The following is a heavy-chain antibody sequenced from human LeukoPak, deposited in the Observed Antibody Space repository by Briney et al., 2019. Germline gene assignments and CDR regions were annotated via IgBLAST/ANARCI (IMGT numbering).Heavy chain of an antibody. CDR2: ISAYNGNT. J-gene: IGHJ6*02. CDR1: GYTFTSYD. Sequence: VASVKVSCKASGYTFTSYDISWVRQAPGQGLEWMGWISAYNGNTNYTQKLQGRVTMTTDTSTSTAYMELRSLRSDDTAVYYCARDDASYGMDVWGQGTTVTVSS. V-gene: IGHV1-18*01. CDR3: ARDDASYGMDV.